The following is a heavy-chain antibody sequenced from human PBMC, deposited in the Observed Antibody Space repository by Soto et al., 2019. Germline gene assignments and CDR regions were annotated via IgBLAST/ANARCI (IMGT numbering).Heavy chain of an antibody. Sequence: GGSLRLSCAASGFTFSSYSMNWVRQAPGKGLEWVSSISSSSSYIYYADSVKGRFTISRDNAKNSLYLQMNSLIAEDTAVYYCARFGGIDAFDIWGQGTMVTVSS. D-gene: IGHD3-10*01. CDR2: ISSSSSYI. V-gene: IGHV3-21*01. J-gene: IGHJ3*02. CDR3: ARFGGIDAFDI. CDR1: GFTFSSYS.